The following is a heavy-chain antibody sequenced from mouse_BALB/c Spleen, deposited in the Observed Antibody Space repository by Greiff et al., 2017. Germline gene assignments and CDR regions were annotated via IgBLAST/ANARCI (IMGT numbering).Heavy chain of an antibody. CDR1: GFNIKDTY. J-gene: IGHJ4*01. V-gene: IGHV14-3*02. CDR2: IDPANGNT. D-gene: IGHD2-4*01. Sequence: EVQLQESGAELVKPGASVKLSCTASGFNIKDTYMHWVKQRPEQGLEWIGRIDPANGNTKYDPKFQGKATMTADTSSNTAYLQLSSLTSEDTAVYYCSRYDYDDAMDYWGQGTSVTVSS. CDR3: SRYDYDDAMDY.